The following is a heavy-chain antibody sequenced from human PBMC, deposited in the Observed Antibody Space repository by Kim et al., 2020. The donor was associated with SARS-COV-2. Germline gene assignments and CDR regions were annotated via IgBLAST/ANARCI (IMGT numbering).Heavy chain of an antibody. J-gene: IGHJ2*01. V-gene: IGHV4-59*09. Sequence: SLQSRVTISVDASKNQFSLKLSSVTAADTAVYYCARGGYSGSYLYWYFDLWGRGTLVTVSS. CDR3: ARGGYSGSYLYWYFDL. D-gene: IGHD1-26*01.